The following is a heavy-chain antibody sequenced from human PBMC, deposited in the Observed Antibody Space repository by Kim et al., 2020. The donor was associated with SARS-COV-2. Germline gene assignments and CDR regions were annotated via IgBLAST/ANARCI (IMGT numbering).Heavy chain of an antibody. CDR2: IKQDGSEK. Sequence: GGSLRLSCADSGFTFSIYWMSWVRQAPGKGLEWVANIKQDGSEKYYVDSVKGRFTISRDNAKNSLYLQMNSLRAEDTAVYYCAREIRFLVGYYYYGMDVWGQGTTVTVSS. J-gene: IGHJ6*02. CDR1: GFTFSIYW. CDR3: AREIRFLVGYYYYGMDV. V-gene: IGHV3-7*01. D-gene: IGHD3-3*01.